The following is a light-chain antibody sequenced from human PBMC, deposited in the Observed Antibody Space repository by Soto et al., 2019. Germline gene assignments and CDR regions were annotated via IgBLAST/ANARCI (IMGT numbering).Light chain of an antibody. J-gene: IGKJ1*01. Sequence: EIVLKQSPGTLSLSPGERATLSCRASQSVSSSYLAWYQQRPGQAPRLLIYGASSRATGIPDRFSGSGSGTDFTLIISRLEPEDFAVYYCQQYGSSPVTFGQGTKVEIK. CDR2: GAS. V-gene: IGKV3-20*01. CDR3: QQYGSSPVT. CDR1: QSVSSSY.